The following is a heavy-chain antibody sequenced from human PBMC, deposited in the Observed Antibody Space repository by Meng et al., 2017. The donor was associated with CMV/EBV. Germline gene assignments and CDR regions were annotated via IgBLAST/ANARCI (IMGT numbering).Heavy chain of an antibody. V-gene: IGHV4-59*01. J-gene: IGHJ6*02. Sequence: GSLRLSCPVSGGPISSYYWSWIRQPPGKGLEWIGYIYYSGSTNYNPSLKSRVTISVDTSKNQFSLKLSSVTAADTAVYYCARAVAYYDFWSGYPWGMDVWGQGTTVTVSS. CDR2: IYYSGST. CDR1: GGPISSYY. CDR3: ARAVAYYDFWSGYPWGMDV. D-gene: IGHD3-3*01.